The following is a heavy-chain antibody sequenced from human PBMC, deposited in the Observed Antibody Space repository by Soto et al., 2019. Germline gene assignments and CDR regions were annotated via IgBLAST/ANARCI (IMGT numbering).Heavy chain of an antibody. V-gene: IGHV3-23*01. D-gene: IGHD2-8*01. CDR1: GFTFSSYA. CDR2: ISGSGGST. Sequence: PGGFLRLSCAASGFTFSSYAMSWVRQAPGKGLEWVSAISGSGGSTYYADSVKGRFTISRDNSKNTLYLQMNSLRAEDTAVYYCAKDYMVFVTTSDAFDIWGQGTMVTVSS. J-gene: IGHJ3*02. CDR3: AKDYMVFVTTSDAFDI.